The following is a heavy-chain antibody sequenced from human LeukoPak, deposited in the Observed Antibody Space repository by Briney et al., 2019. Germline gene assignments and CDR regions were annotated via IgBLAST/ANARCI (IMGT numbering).Heavy chain of an antibody. CDR3: ARDVSGWYHNFDY. V-gene: IGHV3-74*01. CDR2: TNSDGSST. J-gene: IGHJ4*02. CDR1: GFTFSNYW. Sequence: GGSLRLSCAASGFTFSNYWMHWVRQAPGKGLVWVSRTNSDGSSTRYADSVKGRFTISRDNAKNTLYLQMNSLSAEDTAVYYCARDVSGWYHNFDYWGQGTLVTVSS. D-gene: IGHD6-19*01.